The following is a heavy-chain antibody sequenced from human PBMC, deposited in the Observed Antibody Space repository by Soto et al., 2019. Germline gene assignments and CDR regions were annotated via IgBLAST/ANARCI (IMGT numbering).Heavy chain of an antibody. V-gene: IGHV3-33*01. CDR3: ARDRGHYYYYGMDV. CDR1: GFTFSSYG. CDR2: IWYDGSNK. J-gene: IGHJ6*02. Sequence: GGSLRLSCAASGFTFSSYGMHWVRQAPGKGLEWVAVIWYDGSNKYYADSVKGRFTISRDNSKNTLYLQMNSLRAEDTAVYYCARDRGHYYYYGMDVWGQGTTVTVSS.